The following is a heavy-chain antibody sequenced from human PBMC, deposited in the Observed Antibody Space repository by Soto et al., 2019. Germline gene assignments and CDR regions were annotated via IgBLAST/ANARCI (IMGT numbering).Heavy chain of an antibody. CDR3: ARGPPSAYYDFWSGYYPYYYYYYGMDV. V-gene: IGHV3-20*04. J-gene: IGHJ6*02. CDR2: INWNGGST. CDR1: GFTFDDYG. D-gene: IGHD3-3*01. Sequence: EVQLVESGGGVVRPGGSLRLSCAASGFTFDDYGMSWVRQAPGKGLEWVSGINWNGGSTGYADSVKGRFTISRDNAKNSLVLQMNSLRAEDTALYYCARGPPSAYYDFWSGYYPYYYYYYGMDVWGQGTTVTVSS.